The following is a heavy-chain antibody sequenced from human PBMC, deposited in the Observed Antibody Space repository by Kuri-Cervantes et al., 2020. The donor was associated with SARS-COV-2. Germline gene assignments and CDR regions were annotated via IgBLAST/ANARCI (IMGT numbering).Heavy chain of an antibody. CDR1: GGPISSGSYN. Sequence: LSCTVSGGPISSGSYNWSWIRQPAGKGLEWIGYIYTRGSTNYNPSLKGRVTISVDTSKTQFSLKLSSVTAADTAVYYCARGGQLWSNNWFDPWGQGTLVTVSS. D-gene: IGHD5-18*01. J-gene: IGHJ5*02. CDR2: IYTRGST. V-gene: IGHV4-61*09. CDR3: ARGGQLWSNNWFDP.